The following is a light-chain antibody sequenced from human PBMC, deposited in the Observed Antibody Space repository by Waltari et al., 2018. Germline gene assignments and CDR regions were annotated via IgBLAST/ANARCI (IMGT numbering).Light chain of an antibody. V-gene: IGKV3D-20*02. J-gene: IGKJ4*01. CDR1: QIISSNY. CDR2: ATS. Sequence: EIVFTQSPAPLSLSPGERATLSCRASQIISSNYLAWYQQKPGQAPRLLIYATSRRATGIPDRFSGSGSGTDFTLTISGLEPEDFAVYYCQQRVNWLTFGGGTKVEIK. CDR3: QQRVNWLT.